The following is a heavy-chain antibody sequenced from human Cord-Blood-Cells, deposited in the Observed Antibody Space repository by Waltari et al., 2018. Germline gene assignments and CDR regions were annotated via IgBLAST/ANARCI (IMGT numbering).Heavy chain of an antibody. V-gene: IGHV4-34*01. CDR1: GGSFSGYY. J-gene: IGHJ4*02. Sequence: QVQLQQWGAGLLKPSETLSLTCAVYGGSFSGYYWSWIRQPPGKGLEWIGEINHSGSTNYTPSLKSRVTISVDTSKNQFSLKLSSVTAADTAVYYCARAAAYSSSSYDYWGQGTLVTVSS. CDR2: INHSGST. D-gene: IGHD6-6*01. CDR3: ARAAAYSSSSYDY.